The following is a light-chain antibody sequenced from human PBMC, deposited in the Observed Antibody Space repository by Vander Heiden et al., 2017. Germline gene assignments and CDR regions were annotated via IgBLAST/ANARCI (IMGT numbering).Light chain of an antibody. CDR2: SAS. CDR1: QSISNY. CDR3: QQSYSTPGEG. V-gene: IGKV1-39*01. J-gene: IGKJ1*01. Sequence: IQMTQSPSSLSASVGDRVTITCRAGQSISNYLNWYQQKPGKAPKLLIYSASRLLSGVPSRFSGTGSGTDFTLTINSLQPDDLATYYCQQSYSTPGEGFGQGTKVEIK.